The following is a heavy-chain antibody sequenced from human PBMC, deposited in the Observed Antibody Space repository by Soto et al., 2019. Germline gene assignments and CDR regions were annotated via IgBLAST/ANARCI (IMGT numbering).Heavy chain of an antibody. D-gene: IGHD2-15*01. CDR2: INHSGST. V-gene: IGHV4-34*01. CDR3: ARRSKKCSGGSCYPRGPLYDAFDI. J-gene: IGHJ3*02. Sequence: SETLSLTCAVYGGSFGGYYGSWIRQPPGKGLEWIGEINHSGSTNYNPSLKSRVTISVDTSKNQFSLRLSSVTAADTAVYYCARRSKKCSGGSCYPRGPLYDAFDIWGQGTMVTVSS. CDR1: GGSFGGYY.